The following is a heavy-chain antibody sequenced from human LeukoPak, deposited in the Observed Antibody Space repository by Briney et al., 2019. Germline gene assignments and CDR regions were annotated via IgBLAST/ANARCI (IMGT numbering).Heavy chain of an antibody. J-gene: IGHJ6*02. D-gene: IGHD1-1*01. CDR3: ARYDARYGMDV. Sequence: SGGSLRLSCAASGLIFSSCGMHWVRQAPGKGLEWVAVISYDGSNKYYADSVKGRFTISRDNSKNTLYLQMNSLRAEDTAVYYCARYDARYGMDVWGQGTTVTVSS. V-gene: IGHV3-30*03. CDR2: ISYDGSNK. CDR1: GLIFSSCG.